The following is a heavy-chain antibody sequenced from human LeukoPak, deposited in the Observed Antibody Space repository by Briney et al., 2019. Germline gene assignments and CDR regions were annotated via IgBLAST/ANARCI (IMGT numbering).Heavy chain of an antibody. CDR3: ARVVGAIRD. CDR2: FYKGDST. CDR1: GFSVSNSY. D-gene: IGHD1-26*01. J-gene: IGHJ4*02. V-gene: IGHV3-53*01. Sequence: GGSLRLSCAASGFSVSNSYMYWVRQAPGKGLEWVSFFYKGDSTYYAESVRGRFTISRDNSKNTLYLLMNSLIPEDTAVYYCARVVGAIRDWGQGTLVTVSS.